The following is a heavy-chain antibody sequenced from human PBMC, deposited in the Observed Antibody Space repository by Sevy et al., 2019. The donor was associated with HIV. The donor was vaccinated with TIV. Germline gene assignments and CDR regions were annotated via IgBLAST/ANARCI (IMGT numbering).Heavy chain of an antibody. D-gene: IGHD3-22*01. CDR1: GFSFSRYG. J-gene: IGHJ3*02. CDR3: ASLPINYYDSSGYSGDDAFDI. V-gene: IGHV3-33*01. Sequence: GGSLRLSCAASGFSFSRYGMHWVRQAPGKGLEWVAVIWNDRGNKHYADSVKGRFAISRDNSKNTLYLQMNSLRAEDTAVYYCASLPINYYDSSGYSGDDAFDIWGQGTMVTVSS. CDR2: IWNDRGNK.